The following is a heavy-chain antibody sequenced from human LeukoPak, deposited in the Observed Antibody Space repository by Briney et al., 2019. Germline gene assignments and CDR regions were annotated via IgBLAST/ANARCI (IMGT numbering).Heavy chain of an antibody. CDR3: ARGDYGSGSYYHYMDV. V-gene: IGHV1-8*01. D-gene: IGHD3-10*01. CDR1: GYTFTSYD. CDR2: MNPNSGNT. Sequence: ASVKVSCKASGYTFTSYDINWVRQATGQGLEWMGWMNPNSGNTGYAQKFQGRVTMTRNTFISTAYMELSSLRSEDTAVYYCARGDYGSGSYYHYMDVWGKGTTVTVSS. J-gene: IGHJ6*03.